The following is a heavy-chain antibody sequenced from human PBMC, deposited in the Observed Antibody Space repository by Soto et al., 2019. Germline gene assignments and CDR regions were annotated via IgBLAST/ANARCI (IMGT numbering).Heavy chain of an antibody. V-gene: IGHV3-9*01. CDR2: ISWNSGNI. D-gene: IGHD6-13*01. J-gene: IGHJ6*02. CDR1: GFTFEDYA. CDR3: AKERAAAGSPLYSGLDV. Sequence: EVQLVESGGGLVQPGRSLRLSCAASGFTFEDYAMHWVRQAPGKGLEWVSGISWNSGNIGYADSVKGRFTISRDNAKNSLYLQMNSLRAEDTAFYYCAKERAAAGSPLYSGLDVWGQGTTVTVSS.